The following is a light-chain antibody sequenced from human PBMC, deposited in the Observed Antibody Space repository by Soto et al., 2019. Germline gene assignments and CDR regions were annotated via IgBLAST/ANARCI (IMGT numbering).Light chain of an antibody. CDR3: QQYYRPWT. V-gene: IGKV4-1*01. CDR2: WAS. J-gene: IGKJ1*01. CDR1: QSVLYSSNNKNY. Sequence: DIVMTQSPDSLAVSLGERATINCKSSQSVLYSSNNKNYLAWYQQKPGQPPKLLISWASTRESGVPDRFSGSGSGTDFTLTISSLQAEDVAVYYCQQYYRPWTVGQGTKVEIK.